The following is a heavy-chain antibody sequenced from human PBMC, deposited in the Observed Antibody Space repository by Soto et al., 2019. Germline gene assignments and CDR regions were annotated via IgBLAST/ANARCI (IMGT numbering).Heavy chain of an antibody. J-gene: IGHJ6*02. V-gene: IGHV1-69*13. CDR2: IIPIFGTA. CDR3: ARGMVGSTSHYYYGMDV. D-gene: IGHD2-2*01. Sequence: GASVKVPCKASGGTFSSYAISWVRQAPGQGLEWMGGIIPIFGTANYAQKFQGRVTITADESTSTAYMELSSLRSEDTAVYYCARGMVGSTSHYYYGMDVWGQGTTVTSP. CDR1: GGTFSSYA.